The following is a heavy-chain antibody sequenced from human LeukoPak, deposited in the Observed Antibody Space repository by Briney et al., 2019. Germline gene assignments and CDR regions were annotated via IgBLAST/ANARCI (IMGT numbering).Heavy chain of an antibody. D-gene: IGHD6-19*01. J-gene: IGHJ1*01. CDR2: INHSGST. CDR3: ARGPAYSSGWYLRTEYFQH. V-gene: IGHV4-34*01. CDR1: GGSFSGYY. Sequence: SETLSLTCAVYGGSFSGYYWGWIRQPPGKGLEWIGEINHSGSTNYNPSLKSRVTISVDTSKNQFSLKLSSVTAADTAVYYCARGPAYSSGWYLRTEYFQHWGQGTLVTVSS.